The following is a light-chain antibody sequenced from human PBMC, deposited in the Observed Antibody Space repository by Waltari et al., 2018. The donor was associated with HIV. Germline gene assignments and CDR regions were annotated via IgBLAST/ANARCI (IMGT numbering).Light chain of an antibody. CDR2: RNN. V-gene: IGLV10-54*04. J-gene: IGLJ3*02. CDR3: SSWDSVLTAWM. Sequence: QTGLTQPPSVSRALRQTATLTCTGNSNNVGNQGAAWLQQHQGHPPKLLPYRNNNRPSGISERFSASRSGTTASLTISGLQPDDAAVYYCSSWDSVLTAWMFGGGTKLTVL. CDR1: SNNVGNQG.